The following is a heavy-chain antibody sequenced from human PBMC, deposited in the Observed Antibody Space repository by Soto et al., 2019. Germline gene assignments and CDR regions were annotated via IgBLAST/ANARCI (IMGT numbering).Heavy chain of an antibody. D-gene: IGHD1-1*01. CDR1: GCTFTSYY. CDR2: INPSGGST. J-gene: IGHJ6*02. Sequence: ASVKVSCKASGCTFTSYYMHWVRQAPGQGLEWMGIINPSGGSTSYAQKFQGRVTMTRDTSTSTVYLELPSLRSEDTAVYYCSATVQLDRDYYYGMDVWGQGTTVTVSS. V-gene: IGHV1-46*01. CDR3: SATVQLDRDYYYGMDV.